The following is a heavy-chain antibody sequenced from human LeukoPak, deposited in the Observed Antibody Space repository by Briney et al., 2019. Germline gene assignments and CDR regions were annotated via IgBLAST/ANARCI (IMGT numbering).Heavy chain of an antibody. CDR3: ARGSNSNLWYGWFDP. Sequence: PSETLSLTCGVSGGSISSSSYFWGWIRQPPGKGLEWIGNIYYSGRTYQKTSLKSRVTISIDTSKNQFSPRLTSVTAADTAFYYCARGSNSNLWYGWFDPWGQGTLVTVSS. CDR1: GGSISSSSYF. J-gene: IGHJ5*02. CDR2: IYYSGRT. D-gene: IGHD1-7*01. V-gene: IGHV4-39*07.